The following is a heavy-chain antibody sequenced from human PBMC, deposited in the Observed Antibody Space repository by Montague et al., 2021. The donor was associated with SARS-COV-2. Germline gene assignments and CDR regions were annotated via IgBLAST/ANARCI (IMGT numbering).Heavy chain of an antibody. V-gene: IGHV4-31*03. CDR3: ARKPTLAYCGGDCYLDAFDI. J-gene: IGHJ3*02. CDR2: IHYSGST. Sequence: TLSLTCTVSGGSISSGGYYWSWIRQHPGRGLEWIGYIHYSGSTYYNPSLKSRVTISVGTSKNQLSLRLSAVTAADTAVYYCARKPTLAYCGGDCYLDAFDIWGQGTVVTVSS. D-gene: IGHD2-21*02. CDR1: GGSISSGGYY.